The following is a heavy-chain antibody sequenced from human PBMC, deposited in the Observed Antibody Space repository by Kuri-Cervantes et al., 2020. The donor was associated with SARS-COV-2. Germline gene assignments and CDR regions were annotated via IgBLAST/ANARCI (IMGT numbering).Heavy chain of an antibody. J-gene: IGHJ4*02. CDR1: GFSVSNNY. CDR3: ARDSFGLRYFDWLSYFDY. V-gene: IGHV3-66*01. D-gene: IGHD3-9*01. Sequence: GESLKISCVASGFSVSNNYMSWVRQAPGKGLEWVSVIYSGGNTYYADSVKGRFTISRDNSKNTLYLQMNSLSAEDTAVYYCARDSFGLRYFDWLSYFDYWGQGTLVTVSS. CDR2: IYSGGNT.